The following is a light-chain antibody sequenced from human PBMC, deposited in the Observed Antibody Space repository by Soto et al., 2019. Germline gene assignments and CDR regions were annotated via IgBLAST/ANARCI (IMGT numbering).Light chain of an antibody. CDR2: GAS. Sequence: IQMTQSPSSLSASVGDRVTITCRASQSIDTYLNWYQEKPGKAPKLLIYGASSLQSGVPSRFSGSGSGTEFTLTISSLQPDDFATYYCLQDYNYPLTFGGGTKVDIK. CDR1: QSIDTY. J-gene: IGKJ4*01. CDR3: LQDYNYPLT. V-gene: IGKV1-6*01.